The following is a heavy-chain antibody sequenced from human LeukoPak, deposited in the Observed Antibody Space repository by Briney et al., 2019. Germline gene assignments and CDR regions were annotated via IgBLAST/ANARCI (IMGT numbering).Heavy chain of an antibody. CDR1: GFTFSDYY. D-gene: IGHD3-16*01. CDR2: ISSSGSTI. Sequence: PGGSLRLSCAASGFTFSDYYMSWIRQAPGKGLEGVSYISSSGSTIYYADSVKGRFTISRDNAKNSLYLQMNSLRAEDTAVCYCASLGGYTYVWGSPDFDYWGQGTLVTVSS. V-gene: IGHV3-11*01. CDR3: ASLGGYTYVWGSPDFDY. J-gene: IGHJ4*02.